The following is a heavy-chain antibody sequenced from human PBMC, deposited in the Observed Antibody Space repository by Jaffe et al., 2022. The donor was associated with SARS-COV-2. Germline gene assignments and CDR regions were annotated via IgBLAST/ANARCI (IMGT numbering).Heavy chain of an antibody. Sequence: QVQLQESGPGLVKPSETLSLTCTVSGGSITSYYWSWIRQTPGKGLEWIGYIYYTGSTSYNPSLKSRVTISVDTSKNQFSLKLSSVTAADTAVYYCARKWAMATPFFDYWGQGTLVTVSS. CDR2: IYYTGST. J-gene: IGHJ4*02. V-gene: IGHV4-59*01. CDR3: ARKWAMATPFFDY. D-gene: IGHD5-18*01. CDR1: GGSITSYY.